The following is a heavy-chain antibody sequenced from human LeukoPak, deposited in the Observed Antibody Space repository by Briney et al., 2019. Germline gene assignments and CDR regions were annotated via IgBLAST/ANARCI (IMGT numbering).Heavy chain of an antibody. D-gene: IGHD3-3*01. Sequence: SVKVSCKASGGTFSSYAMSWVRQAPGQGLEWMGEIIPIFGTANYAQKFQGRVTITADESTSTAYIELSSLRSEDTAVYYCAVPRGIFGVEPYYMDVWGKGTTVTVSS. CDR2: IIPIFGTA. CDR3: AVPRGIFGVEPYYMDV. CDR1: GGTFSSYA. J-gene: IGHJ6*03. V-gene: IGHV1-69*13.